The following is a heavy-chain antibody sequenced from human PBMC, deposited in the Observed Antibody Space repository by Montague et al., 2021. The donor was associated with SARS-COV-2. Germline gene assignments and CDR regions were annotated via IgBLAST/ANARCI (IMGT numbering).Heavy chain of an antibody. Sequence: TLSLTCTVSGGSISSGGYYWSWIRQHPGKGLEWIGYIYYSGSTYYNPSLKSRVTISVDTSKNQFSLKVSSVTAADTAVYYCARPPEPMIILIITSLNWYFDLWGRGALVTVSS. D-gene: IGHD3-22*01. CDR3: ARPPEPMIILIITSLNWYFDL. CDR2: IYYSGST. J-gene: IGHJ2*01. CDR1: GGSISSGGYY. V-gene: IGHV4-31*03.